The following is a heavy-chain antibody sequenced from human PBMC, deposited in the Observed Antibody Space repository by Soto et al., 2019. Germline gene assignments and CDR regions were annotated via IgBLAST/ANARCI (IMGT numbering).Heavy chain of an antibody. CDR3: ARVGDANWNSAYYYYGMDV. J-gene: IGHJ6*02. V-gene: IGHV4-31*03. CDR1: GGYISSGGYY. Sequence: PSETMSLTCTVAGGYISSGGYYWSWINKHPGKGLEWIGYIYYSGSTYYNPSLKSRVTISVDTSKNQFSLKLSSVTAADTAVYYCARVGDANWNSAYYYYGMDVWGQGTTVTVSS. CDR2: IYYSGST. D-gene: IGHD1-7*01.